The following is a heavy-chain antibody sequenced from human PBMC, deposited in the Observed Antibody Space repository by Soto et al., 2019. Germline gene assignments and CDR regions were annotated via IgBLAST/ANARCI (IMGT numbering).Heavy chain of an antibody. V-gene: IGHV3-30*18. CDR3: TKDFRYSYGSQNPDY. D-gene: IGHD5-18*01. CDR2: ISYDGSNK. Sequence: QVQLVESGGGVVQPGRSLRLSCAASGFTFSSYGMHWVRQAPGKGLEWGAVISYDGSNKYYADSVKGRFTISRDNSKNTLYLQMNILRVEDTAVYYCTKDFRYSYGSQNPDYWGQGTLVTVSS. J-gene: IGHJ4*02. CDR1: GFTFSSYG.